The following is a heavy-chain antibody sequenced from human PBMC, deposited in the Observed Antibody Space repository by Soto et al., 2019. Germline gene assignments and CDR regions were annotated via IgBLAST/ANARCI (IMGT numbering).Heavy chain of an antibody. V-gene: IGHV4-59*01. CDR3: ARLYSGYDPYDY. CDR1: GGSISSYY. Sequence: PSETLSLTCTVSGGSISSYYWSWIRQPPGKGLEWIGYIYYSGSTNYNPSLKSRVTISVDTSKNQFSLKLSSVTAADTAVYYCARLYSGYDPYDYWGQGTLVTVSS. J-gene: IGHJ4*02. CDR2: IYYSGST. D-gene: IGHD5-12*01.